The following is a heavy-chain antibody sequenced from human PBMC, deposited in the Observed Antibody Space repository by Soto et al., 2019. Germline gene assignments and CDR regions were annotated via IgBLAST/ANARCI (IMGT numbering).Heavy chain of an antibody. CDR1: GYTFTGYY. Sequence: ASLKVSCKASGYTFTGYYMHWVRQAPGQGLEWMGWINPNSGGTNYAQKFQGWVTMTRDTSISTAYMELSRLRSDDTAVYYCARSSNDMDFDYWGQGTLVTVSS. V-gene: IGHV1-2*04. J-gene: IGHJ4*02. CDR2: INPNSGGT. CDR3: ARSSNDMDFDY. D-gene: IGHD1-1*01.